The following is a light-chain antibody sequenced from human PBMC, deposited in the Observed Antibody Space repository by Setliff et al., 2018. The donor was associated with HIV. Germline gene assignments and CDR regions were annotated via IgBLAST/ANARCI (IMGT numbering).Light chain of an antibody. CDR1: SSDIAIYNF. CDR2: DVS. V-gene: IGLV2-14*03. CDR3: SSYTSSSTLV. Sequence: QSALTQPASVSGSPGQSITISCTGTSSDIAIYNFVSWYQHHPGKAPKLIIYDVSNRPSGVSNRFSGSKSGNTASLPISGLQAEDEADYYCSSYTSSSTLVFGTGTKVTVL. J-gene: IGLJ1*01.